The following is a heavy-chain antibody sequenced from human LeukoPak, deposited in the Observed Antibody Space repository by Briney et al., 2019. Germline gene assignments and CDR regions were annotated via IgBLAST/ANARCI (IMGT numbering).Heavy chain of an antibody. D-gene: IGHD4-17*01. J-gene: IGHJ3*02. CDR3: ARDGDYDAFDI. V-gene: IGHV4-31*03. CDR1: GGSISSVGSY. CDR2: IYYSGST. Sequence: PSETLSLTCTVSGGSISSVGSYWSWIRQHPGKGLEWIGYIYYSGSTYYNPSLKSRVTISVDTSKNQFSLKLSSVTAPDTAVYYCARDGDYDAFDIWGQGTMVTVSS.